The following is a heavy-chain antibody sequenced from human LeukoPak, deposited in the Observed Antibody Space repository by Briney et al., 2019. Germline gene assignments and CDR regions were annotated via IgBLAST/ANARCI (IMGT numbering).Heavy chain of an antibody. CDR2: VNPSGGTT. V-gene: IGHV1-46*01. J-gene: IGHJ4*02. CDR3: ARAVRGVITY. CDR1: GYTFTSYY. Sequence: ASVKVSCKASGYTFTSYYMHWVRQAPGQGLEWMGVVNPSGGTTSYAQKFQGRVTITRNTSISTAYMELSSLRSEDTAVYYCARAVRGVITYWGQGTLVTVSS. D-gene: IGHD3-10*01.